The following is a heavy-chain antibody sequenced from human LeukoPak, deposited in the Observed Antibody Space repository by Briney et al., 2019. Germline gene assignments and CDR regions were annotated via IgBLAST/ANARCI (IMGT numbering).Heavy chain of an antibody. CDR2: IHYSGST. V-gene: IGHV4-39*07. CDR1: GGSISSSSYY. J-gene: IGHJ4*02. CDR3: AREVVVPAALVDY. Sequence: PSETLSLTCTVSGGSISSSSYYWGWIRQPPGKGLEWVGSIHYSGSTYYNPSLKSRVTISVDTSKNQFSLRLSSVTAADTAVYYCAREVVVPAALVDYWGQGTLVTVSS. D-gene: IGHD2-2*01.